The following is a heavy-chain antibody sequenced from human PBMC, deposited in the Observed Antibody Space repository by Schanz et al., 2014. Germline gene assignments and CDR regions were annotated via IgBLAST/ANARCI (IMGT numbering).Heavy chain of an antibody. CDR1: GFTFGSYA. D-gene: IGHD6-13*01. V-gene: IGHV3-15*01. J-gene: IGHJ4*02. CDR3: TTAHYSSNYETLDY. CDR2: IKSRIHGGTT. Sequence: EVRLLESGGGLVQPGGSLRLSCVGSGFTFGSYAMNWVRQAPGKGLEWVARIKSRIHGGTTDYAAPVKGRFTISRDDSKHTVYLQMDSLKTEDTALYYCTTAHYSSNYETLDYWGQGTLVTVSS.